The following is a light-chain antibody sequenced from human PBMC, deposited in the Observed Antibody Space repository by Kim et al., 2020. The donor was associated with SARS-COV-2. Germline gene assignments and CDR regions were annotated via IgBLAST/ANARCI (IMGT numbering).Light chain of an antibody. V-gene: IGLV10-54*04. Sequence: PHATLTCTGNSNNVGNEGAAWLQQHQGPPPKLLSYRNNNRPSGISERFSASRSGNTASLTITGLQPEDEADYYCSSWDSGLSAWLFGGGTQLTVL. J-gene: IGLJ3*02. CDR1: SNNVGNEG. CDR2: RNN. CDR3: SSWDSGLSAWL.